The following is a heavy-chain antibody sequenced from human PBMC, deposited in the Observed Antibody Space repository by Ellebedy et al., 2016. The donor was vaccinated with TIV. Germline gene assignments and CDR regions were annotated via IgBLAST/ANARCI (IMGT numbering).Heavy chain of an antibody. CDR1: GFTFSTYG. D-gene: IGHD4-23*01. Sequence: GGSLRLSCAASGFTFSTYGMHWVRQAPGKGLVWVSTISSTSAGTYYADSVKGRFTISRDNSKNTLYLQMNSLRAEDTAVYYCARGGTVLSPDSDAFDIWGQGTMVTVSS. V-gene: IGHV3-NL1*01. CDR2: ISSTSAGT. J-gene: IGHJ3*02. CDR3: ARGGTVLSPDSDAFDI.